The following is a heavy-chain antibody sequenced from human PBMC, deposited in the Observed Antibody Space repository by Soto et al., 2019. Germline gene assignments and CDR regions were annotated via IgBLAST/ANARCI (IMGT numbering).Heavy chain of an antibody. CDR1: GYTFTSYA. CDR3: ARAGDDCSAANCYVIDY. J-gene: IGHJ4*02. CDR2: INTGRGNT. D-gene: IGHD2-2*01. V-gene: IGHV1-3*04. Sequence: VKVSCKASGYTFTSYAMHWVRQAPGQRLEWMGWINTGRGNTKYSQKFQGRVTITSDTSASTAYMDVSSLRSEDTAMYYCARAGDDCSAANCYVIDYWGQGTLVTVSS.